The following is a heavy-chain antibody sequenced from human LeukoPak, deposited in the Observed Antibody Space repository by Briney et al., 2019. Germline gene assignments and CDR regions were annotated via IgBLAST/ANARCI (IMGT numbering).Heavy chain of an antibody. Sequence: GASVKVSCKASGYTFTSYYMHWVRQAPGQGLEWMGIINPSGGSTSYAQKFQGRVTMTRDMSTSTVYMELSSLRSEDTAVYYCARVGGLYGDYQLGPTSYFDYWGQGTLVTVSS. D-gene: IGHD4-17*01. J-gene: IGHJ4*02. V-gene: IGHV1-46*01. CDR2: INPSGGST. CDR3: ARVGGLYGDYQLGPTSYFDY. CDR1: GYTFTSYY.